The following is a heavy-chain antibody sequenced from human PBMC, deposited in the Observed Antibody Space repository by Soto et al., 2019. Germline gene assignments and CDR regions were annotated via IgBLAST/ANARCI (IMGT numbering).Heavy chain of an antibody. CDR2: ITGSGGRA. Sequence: GGSLRLSCAASGFPFSNFVMSWVRHIPGKGLHWVSGITGSGGRAYYADSVKGRFTISRDNSRNTLYLQLSRLGAEDTAMYHCAVHLGKNDYTTDVWGQGTTVTVSS. V-gene: IGHV3-23*01. CDR3: AVHLGKNDYTTDV. J-gene: IGHJ6*02. CDR1: GFPFSNFV.